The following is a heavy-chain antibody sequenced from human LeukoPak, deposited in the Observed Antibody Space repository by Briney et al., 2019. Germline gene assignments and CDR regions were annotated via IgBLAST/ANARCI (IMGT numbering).Heavy chain of an antibody. CDR2: ISWNGGGV. CDR1: GFTFDDYG. J-gene: IGHJ4*02. CDR3: AKGDCGSSSCTRLDN. D-gene: IGHD2-2*01. V-gene: IGHV3-9*01. Sequence: GRSLRLSCAASGFTFDDYGMHWVRQAPGKGLEWVSGISWNGGGVGYAASVKGRFTISRDNVKKSLFLQMNSLRPEDTALYYCAKGDCGSSSCTRLDNWGQGTLVTVSS.